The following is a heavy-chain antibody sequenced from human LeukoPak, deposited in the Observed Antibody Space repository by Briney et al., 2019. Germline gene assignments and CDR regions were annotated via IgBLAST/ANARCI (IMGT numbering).Heavy chain of an antibody. CDR3: ARVYYSGRYDYWYFDL. Sequence: SETLSLTSTVSGGSICSSSYYWGWIRQPPGKGLEWIGSIYYSGSTYYNPSLESRGTISVDTSKNQFSLMQSSVTAADTAVYYCARVYYSGRYDYWYFDLWGRGTLVTVSS. CDR2: IYYSGST. CDR1: GGSICSSSYY. V-gene: IGHV4-39*07. J-gene: IGHJ2*01. D-gene: IGHD1-26*01.